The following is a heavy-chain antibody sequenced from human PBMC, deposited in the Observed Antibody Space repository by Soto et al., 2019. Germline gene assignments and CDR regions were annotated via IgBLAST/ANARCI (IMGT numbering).Heavy chain of an antibody. J-gene: IGHJ4*02. CDR2: ISHDGRVT. V-gene: IGHV3-30*04. D-gene: IGHD2-21*02. Sequence: QVQLVESGGGMVQHGTSLRLSCAASGFTFNSLSLHWVRQRPDKGLEWVAVISHDGRVTFYADFVKGRFTVSRDNSKNTIYLQVNRLRAEDTVVYYCAREPYGDSQYFDYWGQGTLVTVSS. CDR1: GFTFNSLS. CDR3: AREPYGDSQYFDY.